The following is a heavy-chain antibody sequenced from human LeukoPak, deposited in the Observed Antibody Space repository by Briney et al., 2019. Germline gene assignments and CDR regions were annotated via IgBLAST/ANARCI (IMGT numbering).Heavy chain of an antibody. CDR2: INQDGSIQ. CDR1: GFPFSDYW. J-gene: IGHJ4*02. CDR3: SRSLDY. Sequence: PGGSLRLSCAASGFPFSDYWMDLVRQAPGKGMEWVANINQDGSIQYYADSVRGRFIISRNNAKNSLYLQMYSLRAEDTAIYFCSRSLDYLGQGALVTVSS. V-gene: IGHV3-7*01.